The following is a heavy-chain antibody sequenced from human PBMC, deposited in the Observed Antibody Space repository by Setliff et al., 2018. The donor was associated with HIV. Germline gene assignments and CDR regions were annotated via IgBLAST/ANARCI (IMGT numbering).Heavy chain of an antibody. CDR1: GGSISSTNHY. V-gene: IGHV4-61*05. J-gene: IGHJ4*02. D-gene: IGHD3-22*01. CDR3: ARIATYYDTSGYLIPYYFDY. CDR2: IYHSGST. Sequence: PSETLSLTCTVSGGSISSTNHYWGWIRQPPGKGLEWIGEIYHSGSTNYNSSLKSRVTISVDKSKNLFSLKLSSVTAADTAMYYCARIATYYDTSGYLIPYYFDYWGQGTLVTVSS.